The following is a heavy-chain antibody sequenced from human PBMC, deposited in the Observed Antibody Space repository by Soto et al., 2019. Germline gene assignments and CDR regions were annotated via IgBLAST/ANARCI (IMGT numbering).Heavy chain of an antibody. CDR2: FDPEDGET. CDR3: ATPLYCSSTSCLLAVDY. Sequence: GASVKVSCKVSGYTLTELSMHWVRQAPGKGLEWMGGFDPEDGETVYAQKFQGRVTMTEDTSTDTAYMELSSLRSEDTAVYYCATPLYCSSTSCLLAVDYWGQGTLVTVSS. J-gene: IGHJ4*02. CDR1: GYTLTELS. D-gene: IGHD2-2*01. V-gene: IGHV1-24*01.